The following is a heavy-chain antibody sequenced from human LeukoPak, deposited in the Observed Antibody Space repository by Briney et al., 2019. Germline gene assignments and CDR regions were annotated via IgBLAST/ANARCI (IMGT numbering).Heavy chain of an antibody. D-gene: IGHD3-22*01. CDR3: AKLGGYDSSGFGDY. V-gene: IGHV3-23*01. J-gene: IGHJ4*02. CDR2: ISGSGGST. Sequence: GGSLRLSCAASGFTFSSYAMSWVRQAPGKGLEWASAISGSGGSTYYADSVKGRFTISRDNSKNTLYLRMNSLRAEDTAVYYCAKLGGYDSSGFGDYWGQGTLVTVSS. CDR1: GFTFSSYA.